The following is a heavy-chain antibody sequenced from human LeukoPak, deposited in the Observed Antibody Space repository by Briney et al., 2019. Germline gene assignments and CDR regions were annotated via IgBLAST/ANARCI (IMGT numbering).Heavy chain of an antibody. CDR3: ARRAAYEGAFDI. D-gene: IGHD2-8*01. Sequence: SVKVSCKASGGTFSSYAISWVRQAPGQGLEWMGRIIPILGIANYAQKFQGRVTITADKSTSTAYMELSSLRSEDTAVYYCARRAAYEGAFDIWGQGTMVTVSS. V-gene: IGHV1-69*04. CDR1: GGTFSSYA. J-gene: IGHJ3*02. CDR2: IIPILGIA.